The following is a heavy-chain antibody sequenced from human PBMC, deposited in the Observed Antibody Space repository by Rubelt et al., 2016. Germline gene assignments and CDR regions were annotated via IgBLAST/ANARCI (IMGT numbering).Heavy chain of an antibody. CDR2: ISSSSSYI. CDR1: GFTFSSYS. J-gene: IGHJ5*02. CDR3: ARDPNYYGSGSPRWFDP. V-gene: IGHV3-21*01. D-gene: IGHD3-10*01. Sequence: GGGLVQPGGSLRLSCAASGFTFSSYSMNWVRQAPGKGLEWVSSISSSSSYIYYADSVKGRFTISRDNAKNSLYLQMNSLRAEDTAVYYCARDPNYYGSGSPRWFDPWGQGTLVTVSS.